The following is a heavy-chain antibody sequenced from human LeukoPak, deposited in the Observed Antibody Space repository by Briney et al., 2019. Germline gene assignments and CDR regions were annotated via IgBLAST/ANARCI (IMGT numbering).Heavy chain of an antibody. D-gene: IGHD1-26*01. Sequence: GGSLRLSCAASGFTFDDYAMHWVRQAPGKGLEWVSGINWNSGSIGYADSVKGRFTISRDNAKNSLYLQMNSLRAEDSALYYCAKGCSSLGSHSSFDYWGQGTLVTVSS. V-gene: IGHV3-9*01. CDR1: GFTFDDYA. CDR3: AKGCSSLGSHSSFDY. J-gene: IGHJ4*02. CDR2: INWNSGSI.